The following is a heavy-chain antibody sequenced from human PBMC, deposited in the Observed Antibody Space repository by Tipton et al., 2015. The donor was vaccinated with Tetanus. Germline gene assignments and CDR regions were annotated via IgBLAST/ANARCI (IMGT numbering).Heavy chain of an antibody. V-gene: IGHV3-30*03. CDR2: ISGHESNK. Sequence: SLRLSCAASGFTFSHYGMHWVRQAPGKGLEWVAFISGHESNKYYVDSVKGRFTVSRDNSKSTLYLQVNSLRGDDTAVYFCVRDPYCGGDRNRSGYFEYWGQGSLVTVSP. J-gene: IGHJ4*02. D-gene: IGHD2-21*02. CDR1: GFTFSHYG. CDR3: VRDPYCGGDRNRSGYFEY.